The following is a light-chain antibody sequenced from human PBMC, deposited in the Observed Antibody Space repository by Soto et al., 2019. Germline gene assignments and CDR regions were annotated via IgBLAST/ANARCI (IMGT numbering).Light chain of an antibody. CDR3: MKSIQVQIT. CDR2: ELS. CDR1: ESLLHSDGKTY. Sequence: IFITQTPLSLSFSPGQPASISCNASESLLHSDGKTYLYWYLQKPGQPPHLLIYELSNRFSGVQDKFSGRGSGTDFTLKISRVAAEDVGLYYCMKSIQVQITFGQGKRMAIK. J-gene: IGKJ5*01. V-gene: IGKV2D-29*01.